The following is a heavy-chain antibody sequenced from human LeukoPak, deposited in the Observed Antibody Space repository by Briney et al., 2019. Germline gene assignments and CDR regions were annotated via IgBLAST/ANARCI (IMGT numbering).Heavy chain of an antibody. Sequence: ASVKVSCKASGYTFTSYGFSWVRQAPGQGLEWMGWISTYNGNTNYAQNLQGRVTMTTDTSTSTAYMELRSLRSDDTAVYYCARDGRNVLLWFGELWGAFDIWGQGTMVTVSS. D-gene: IGHD3-10*01. CDR3: ARDGRNVLLWFGELWGAFDI. CDR1: GYTFTSYG. J-gene: IGHJ3*02. V-gene: IGHV1-18*01. CDR2: ISTYNGNT.